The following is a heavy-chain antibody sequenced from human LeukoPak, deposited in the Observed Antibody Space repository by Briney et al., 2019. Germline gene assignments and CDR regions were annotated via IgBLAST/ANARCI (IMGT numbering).Heavy chain of an antibody. CDR1: GFTFGDYA. CDR2: IRSKAYGGTT. D-gene: IGHD3-22*01. Sequence: GSLRLSCTASGFTFGDYAMSWVRQAPGKGLEWVGFIRSKAYGGTTEYAASVKGRFTISRDDSKSIAYLQMNSLKTEDTAVYYCTRFPTYYYDSGIWFDPWGQGTLVTVSS. CDR3: TRFPTYYYDSGIWFDP. J-gene: IGHJ5*02. V-gene: IGHV3-49*04.